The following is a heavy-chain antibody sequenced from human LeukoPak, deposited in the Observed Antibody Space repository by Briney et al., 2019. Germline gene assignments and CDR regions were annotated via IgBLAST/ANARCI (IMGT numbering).Heavy chain of an antibody. CDR2: ISAYNGNT. Sequence: GASVKVSCKASGYTFTSYGISWVRLAPGQGLEWMGWISAYNGNTNYAQKLQGRVTITADESTSTAYMELSSLRSEDTAVYYCARAAGRSSWSPNDYWGQGTLVTVSS. CDR3: ARAAGRSSWSPNDY. D-gene: IGHD6-13*01. CDR1: GYTFTSYG. V-gene: IGHV1-18*01. J-gene: IGHJ4*02.